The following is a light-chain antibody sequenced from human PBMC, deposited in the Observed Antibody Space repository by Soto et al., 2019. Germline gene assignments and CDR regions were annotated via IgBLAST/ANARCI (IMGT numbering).Light chain of an antibody. CDR1: QSVSNNY. CDR3: QQYGSSGT. J-gene: IGKJ1*01. CDR2: GAS. V-gene: IGKV3-20*01. Sequence: GTLYQFQKARATLSSRASQSVSNNYLAWYQQKPGQAPRLLIYGASNRATGIPDRFSGSGSGTDFTLTISRLEPEDFAVYYCQQYGSSGTFGQGTKV.